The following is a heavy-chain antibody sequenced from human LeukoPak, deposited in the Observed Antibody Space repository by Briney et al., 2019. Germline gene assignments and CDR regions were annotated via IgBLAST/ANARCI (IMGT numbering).Heavy chain of an antibody. Sequence: GGSLRLSCAASGFTFSDYYMSWIRPAQGEGLEWVSYFSSSGSTIYYADSVKGRFTISRDNAKNSLYLQMNSLRAEDTAVYYWATDWDTAMVTGGWGQGTLVTVSS. V-gene: IGHV3-11*01. J-gene: IGHJ4*02. CDR1: GFTFSDYY. CDR3: ATDWDTAMVTGG. CDR2: FSSSGSTI. D-gene: IGHD5-18*01.